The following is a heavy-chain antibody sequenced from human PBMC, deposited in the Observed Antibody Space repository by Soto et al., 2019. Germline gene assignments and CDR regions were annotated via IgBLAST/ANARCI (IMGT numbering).Heavy chain of an antibody. D-gene: IGHD3-3*01. J-gene: IGHJ4*02. Sequence: ASVKVSCKASGYTFTSYGISWVRQAPGQGLEWMGWISAYNGNTNYAQKLQGRVTMTTDTSTSTAYMELRSLRSDDTAVYYCARGETTYYDFWSGYYDFDYWGQGTLVTVSS. CDR3: ARGETTYYDFWSGYYDFDY. V-gene: IGHV1-18*01. CDR2: ISAYNGNT. CDR1: GYTFTSYG.